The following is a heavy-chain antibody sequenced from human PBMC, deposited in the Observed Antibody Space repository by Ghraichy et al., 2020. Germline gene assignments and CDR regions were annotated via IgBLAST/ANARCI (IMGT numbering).Heavy chain of an antibody. J-gene: IGHJ4*02. V-gene: IGHV3-23*01. CDR2: ITGSGGIT. D-gene: IGHD3-10*01. CDR1: GFTFSNSA. CDR3: AKLTMVRRDDY. Sequence: GGSLRLSCAASGFTFSNSAMSWVRQAPGKGLEWVSTITGSGGITYYADSVKGRFTISRDNFKNTLSLQMSSLSAEDTAVYYCAKLTMVRRDDYWGQGTLVTVSS.